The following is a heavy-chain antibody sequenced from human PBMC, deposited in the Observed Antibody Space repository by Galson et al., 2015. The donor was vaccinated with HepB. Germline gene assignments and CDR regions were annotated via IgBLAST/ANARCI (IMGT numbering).Heavy chain of an antibody. CDR3: VGYSTSVTQDDY. Sequence: SPRLSCAASRFTFSTYVMHWIRQAPGKGLEYVSSISDTGETIYYADSVRGRFAISRDNSRNTVSLQMSSLRTEDTAVYYCVGYSTSVTQDDYWGQGTLVTVSS. CDR1: RFTFSTYV. V-gene: IGHV3-64D*06. CDR2: ISDTGETI. J-gene: IGHJ4*02. D-gene: IGHD2-15*01.